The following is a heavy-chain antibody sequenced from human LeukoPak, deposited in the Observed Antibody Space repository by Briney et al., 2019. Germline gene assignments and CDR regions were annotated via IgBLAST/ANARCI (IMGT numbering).Heavy chain of an antibody. D-gene: IGHD4-17*01. Sequence: SETLSLTCTVSGGSISSGDYYWSWIRQPPGKGLEWIGYIYYSGSTNYNPSLKSRVTLSVDTSKNQFSLKLSSVTAADTAVYYCARQLRMTTVTTGAFDIWGQGTMVTVSS. CDR3: ARQLRMTTVTTGAFDI. CDR2: IYYSGST. CDR1: GGSISSGDYY. V-gene: IGHV4-61*08. J-gene: IGHJ3*02.